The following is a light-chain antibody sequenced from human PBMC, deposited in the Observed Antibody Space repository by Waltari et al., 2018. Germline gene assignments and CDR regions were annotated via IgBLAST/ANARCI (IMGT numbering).Light chain of an antibody. V-gene: IGLV2-23*02. CDR1: SSDVGNYNL. J-gene: IGLJ2*01. CDR3: CSYAGSGSSVV. CDR2: EVS. Sequence: QSALTQPASVSGSPGQSITISCTGTSSDVGNYNLVSWYQQHPGKAPKLIIYEVSQRPSGVSNRFSGSKSGTPASLTISGLQAEDEADFYCCSYAGSGSSVVFGGGTKLTVL.